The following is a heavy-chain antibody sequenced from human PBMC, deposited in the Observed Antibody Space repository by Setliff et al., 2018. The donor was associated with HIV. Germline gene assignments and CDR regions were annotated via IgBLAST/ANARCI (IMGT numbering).Heavy chain of an antibody. CDR3: ARFPNPSQIVVVMPPDY. Sequence: GASVKVSCKASGYTFSSYGISWVRQAPGQGLEWMGWISGYNGDTNYAQKLQGRVTMTTDTSTSTVYMEMRSLRYEDTAVYYCARFPNPSQIVVVMPPDYWGQGTLVTVSS. CDR2: ISGYNGDT. D-gene: IGHD3-22*01. V-gene: IGHV1-18*01. CDR1: GYTFSSYG. J-gene: IGHJ4*02.